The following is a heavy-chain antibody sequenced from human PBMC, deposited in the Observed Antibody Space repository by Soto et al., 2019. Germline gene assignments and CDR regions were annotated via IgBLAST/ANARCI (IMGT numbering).Heavy chain of an antibody. CDR1: GFTFSGFL. D-gene: IGHD3-22*01. Sequence: GGSLRHSGASSGFTFSGFLIDWVRQAPGRGLEWVAYITSSSDTIYYSDSVKGRFTISRDNGKNSLFLQMNSLRDEDTAVYYCARVVVVIPPGYYYAMDVWGQGTTVTVSS. V-gene: IGHV3-48*02. CDR3: ARVVVVIPPGYYYAMDV. J-gene: IGHJ6*02. CDR2: ITSSSDTI.